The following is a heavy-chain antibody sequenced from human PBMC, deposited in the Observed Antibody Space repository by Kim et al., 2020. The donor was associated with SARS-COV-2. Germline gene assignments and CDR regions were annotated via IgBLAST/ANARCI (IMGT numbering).Heavy chain of an antibody. CDR3: ARAAIVVVPAALGLGLYYYYYMDG. V-gene: IGHV4-34*01. Sequence: SETLSLTCAVYGGSFSNYYWSWIRQPPGKGLEWIGEINHSGSTNYNPSLKSRVTISVDTSKNQFSLKLSSVTAADTAVYYCARAAIVVVPAALGLGLYYYYYMDGWGKGTTVTVSS. J-gene: IGHJ6*03. D-gene: IGHD2-2*01. CDR2: INHSGST. CDR1: GGSFSNYY.